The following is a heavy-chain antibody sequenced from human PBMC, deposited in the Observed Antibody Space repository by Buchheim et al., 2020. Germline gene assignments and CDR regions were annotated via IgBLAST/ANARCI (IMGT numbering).Heavy chain of an antibody. CDR3: VRGSGYCSNTRCYLFDY. Sequence: EVQLVQSGAEVKKPGESLKIFCKGSGYSFTDYWIGWVRQMPGKGLEWMGMIYPRDSDMRWSPSFQGQVTISADKSTSSAYLQWSRLKAADTAMYYCVRGSGYCSNTRCYLFDYWGQRTL. J-gene: IGHJ4*02. CDR1: GYSFTDYW. V-gene: IGHV5-51*01. CDR2: IYPRDSDM. D-gene: IGHD2-2*03.